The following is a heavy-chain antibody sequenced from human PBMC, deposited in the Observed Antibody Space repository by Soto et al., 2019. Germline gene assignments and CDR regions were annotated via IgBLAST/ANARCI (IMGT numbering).Heavy chain of an antibody. CDR1: GYTFTSYA. CDR3: ARDQSPYQLLSAVGLGPANY. V-gene: IGHV1-3*01. Sequence: ASVKVSCKASGYTFTSYAMHWLRQAPGQRLEWMGWINAGNGNTKYSQKFQGRVTITRDTSASTAYMELSSLRSEDTAVYYCARDQSPYQLLSAVGLGPANYWGQGTLVTVSS. CDR2: INAGNGNT. D-gene: IGHD2-2*01. J-gene: IGHJ4*02.